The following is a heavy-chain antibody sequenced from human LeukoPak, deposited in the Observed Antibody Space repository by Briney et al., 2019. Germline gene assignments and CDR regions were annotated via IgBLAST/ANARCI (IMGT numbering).Heavy chain of an antibody. Sequence: SETLSLTCTVSGYSISSGYYWGWIRQPPGKGLEWIGSIYHSGSTYYNPSLKSRVTISVDTSKNQFSLKLSSVTAADTAVYYCARVGTVVADWGQGTLVTVSS. CDR3: ARVGTVVAD. CDR2: IYHSGST. J-gene: IGHJ4*02. CDR1: GYSISSGYY. V-gene: IGHV4-38-2*02. D-gene: IGHD4-23*01.